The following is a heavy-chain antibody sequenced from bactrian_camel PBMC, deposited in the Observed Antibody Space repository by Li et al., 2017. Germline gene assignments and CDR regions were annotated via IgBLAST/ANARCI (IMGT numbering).Heavy chain of an antibody. CDR2: IDSGGGV. J-gene: IGHJ6*01. CDR1: RFFAC. CDR3: AAGGVSRLPRLNAADFDY. V-gene: IGHV3S53*01. Sequence: HVQLVESGGGSVRAGGSLTLYCAASRFFACMGWFRQAPGNRREGVAAIDSGGGVTYADSVKGRFYISQDVAKTTLLLRMFRLTPEDTAMYYCAAGGVSRLPRLNAADFDYWGQGTQVTVS. D-gene: IGHD5*01.